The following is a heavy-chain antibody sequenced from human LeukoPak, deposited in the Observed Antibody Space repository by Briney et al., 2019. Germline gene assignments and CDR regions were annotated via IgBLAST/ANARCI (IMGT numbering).Heavy chain of an antibody. J-gene: IGHJ4*02. CDR3: ARLPGYSSPHFDY. V-gene: IGHV4-59*08. Sequence: SETLSLTCTVSGGSISSYYWSWIRQPPGKGLEWIGCIYYSGSTNYNPSLKSRVTISVDTSKNQFSLKLSSVTAADTAVYYCARLPGYSSPHFDYWGQGTLVTVSS. CDR2: IYYSGST. CDR1: GGSISSYY. D-gene: IGHD6-19*01.